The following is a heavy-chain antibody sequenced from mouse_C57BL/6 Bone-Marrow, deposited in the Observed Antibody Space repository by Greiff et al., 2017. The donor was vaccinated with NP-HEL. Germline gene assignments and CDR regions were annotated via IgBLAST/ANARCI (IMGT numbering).Heavy chain of an antibody. Sequence: QVQLQQPGAELVKPGASVKLSCKASGYTFTSYWMQWVKQRPGQGLEWIGEIDPSDSYTNYNQKFKGKATLTVDTSSSTAYMQPSSLTSEDSAVYYCARPTVPYYYAMDYWGQGTSVTVSS. CDR1: GYTFTSYW. J-gene: IGHJ4*01. CDR2: IDPSDSYT. CDR3: ARPTVPYYYAMDY. V-gene: IGHV1-50*01. D-gene: IGHD1-1*01.